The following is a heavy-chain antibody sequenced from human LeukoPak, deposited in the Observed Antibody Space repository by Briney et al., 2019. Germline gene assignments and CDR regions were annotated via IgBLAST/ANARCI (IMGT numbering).Heavy chain of an antibody. D-gene: IGHD3-3*01. J-gene: IGHJ4*02. CDR3: ARWRGGMGLVNPPYFDY. Sequence: GGSLRLSCAASGFTFSSYGMHWVRQAPGKGLEWVAFIRYDGSNKYYADSVKGRFTISRDNAKNSLYLQMNSLRAEDTAVYYCARWRGGMGLVNPPYFDYWGQGTLVTVSS. CDR2: IRYDGSNK. CDR1: GFTFSSYG. V-gene: IGHV3-30*02.